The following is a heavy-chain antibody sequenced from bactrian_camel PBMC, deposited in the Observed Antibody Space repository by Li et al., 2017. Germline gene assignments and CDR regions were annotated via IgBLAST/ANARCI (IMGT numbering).Heavy chain of an antibody. Sequence: HVQLVESGGGLVQPGGSLTLSCAASGFTFSNNWVHWVRQAPGKGLEWVASIYPGDGSVHSVDFVKGRFTIPRDNAKNTVYLQMDSLKSEDTALYYCTTDWGNWHFVAVTFAYWGQGTQVTVS. D-gene: IGHD5*01. J-gene: IGHJ6*01. CDR3: TTDWGNWHFVAVTFAY. CDR1: GFTFSNNW. CDR2: IYPGDGSV. V-gene: IGHV3S1*01.